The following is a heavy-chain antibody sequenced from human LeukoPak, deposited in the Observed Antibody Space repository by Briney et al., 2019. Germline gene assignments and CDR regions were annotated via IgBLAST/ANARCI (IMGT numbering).Heavy chain of an antibody. CDR1: GYTFTSYD. CDR2: MNPNSGNT. CDR3: ARPGDMIAAAVSNWFDP. D-gene: IGHD6-13*01. Sequence: ASVKVSCTASGYTFTSYDINWVRQATGQGLEWMGWMNPNSGNTGYAQKFQGRVTMTRNTSISTAYMELSSLRSEDTAVYYCARPGDMIAAAVSNWFDPWGQGTLVTVSS. V-gene: IGHV1-8*01. J-gene: IGHJ5*02.